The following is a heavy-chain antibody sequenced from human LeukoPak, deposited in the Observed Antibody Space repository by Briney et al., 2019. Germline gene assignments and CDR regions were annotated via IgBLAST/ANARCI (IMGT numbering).Heavy chain of an antibody. CDR1: GFTFSSYG. J-gene: IGHJ4*02. D-gene: IGHD1-26*01. V-gene: IGHV3-33*06. Sequence: PGRSLRLSCAASGFTFSSYGMHWVRQAPGKGLEWVAVIWYDGSNKYYADSVKGRFTISRDNSKNTLYLQMNSQRAEDTTVYYCAKQGGSYYSSYFDYWGQGTLVTVSS. CDR2: IWYDGSNK. CDR3: AKQGGSYYSSYFDY.